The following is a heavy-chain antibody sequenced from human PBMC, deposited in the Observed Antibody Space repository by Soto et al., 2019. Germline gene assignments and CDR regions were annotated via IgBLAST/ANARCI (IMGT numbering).Heavy chain of an antibody. CDR2: IHYSGTT. CDR3: ARDRYYDILTGDLRDYGMDV. V-gene: IGHV4-59*01. J-gene: IGHJ6*02. D-gene: IGHD3-9*01. Sequence: QVQLQESGPGLVKPSETLSLTCTVSGGSISSYYWSWIRQSPGKGLEWIAYIHYSGTTHYNPSLKTRVTISVDPSKNQFSLKLSSVTAADTAVYYCARDRYYDILTGDLRDYGMDVWGQGTTVTVSS. CDR1: GGSISSYY.